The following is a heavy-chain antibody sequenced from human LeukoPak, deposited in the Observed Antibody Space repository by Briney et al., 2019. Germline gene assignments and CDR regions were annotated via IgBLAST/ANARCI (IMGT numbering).Heavy chain of an antibody. CDR3: AKCRSDYSTEPFAV. J-gene: IGHJ3*01. Sequence: QSGGSLRLSCAASGFTLSNYAMGWVRQAPGKGLEWVSTFSGRSASTYYVDSVKGRFTISRDNSKNTLYLQMNSLRAEDTAIYYCAKCRSDYSTEPFAVWGQGTMVTVSS. CDR2: FSGRSAST. D-gene: IGHD3-22*01. V-gene: IGHV3-23*01. CDR1: GFTLSNYA.